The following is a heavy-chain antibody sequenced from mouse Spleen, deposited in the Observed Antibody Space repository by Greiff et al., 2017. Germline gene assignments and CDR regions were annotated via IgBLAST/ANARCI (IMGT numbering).Heavy chain of an antibody. CDR3: ARNYDYDAGY. CDR2: IYPGSGST. D-gene: IGHD2-4*01. J-gene: IGHJ2*01. V-gene: IGHV1-55*01. Sequence: VQLQQSGAELVKPGASVKMSCKASGYTFTSYWITWVKQRPGQGLEWIGDIYPGSGSTNYNEKFKSKATLTVDTSSSTAYMQLSSLTAEDSAVYYCARNYDYDAGYWGQGTTLTVSS. CDR1: GYTFTSYW.